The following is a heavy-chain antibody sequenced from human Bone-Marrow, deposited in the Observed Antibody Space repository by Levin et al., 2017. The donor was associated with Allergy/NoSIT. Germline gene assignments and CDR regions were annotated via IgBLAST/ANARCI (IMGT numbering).Heavy chain of an antibody. D-gene: IGHD6-13*01. CDR1: GFTFSSYG. J-gene: IGHJ4*02. V-gene: IGHV3-30*18. Sequence: LSLTCVGSGFTFSSYGMHWVRQAPGKGLEWVAVLSYDGNTQYYTGSVKGRFTISRDDSKNTLFLQMNSLRPDDTAVYFCAKDSLPGIAAPGQTDFWGQGTLVTVSS. CDR3: AKDSLPGIAAPGQTDF. CDR2: LSYDGNTQ.